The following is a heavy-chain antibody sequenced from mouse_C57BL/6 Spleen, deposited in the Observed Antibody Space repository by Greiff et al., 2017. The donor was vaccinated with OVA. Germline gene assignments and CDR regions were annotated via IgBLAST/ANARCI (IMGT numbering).Heavy chain of an antibody. CDR2: IYPGDGDT. CDR3: AREGANWDDWYFDV. J-gene: IGHJ1*03. CDR1: GYAFSSSW. V-gene: IGHV1-82*01. D-gene: IGHD4-1*01. Sequence: QVQLQQSGPELVKPGASVKISCKASGYAFSSSWMNWVKQRPGKGLEWIGRIYPGDGDTNYNGKFKGKATLTADKSSSTAYMQLSSLTSEDSAVYVCAREGANWDDWYFDVWGTGTTVTVSS.